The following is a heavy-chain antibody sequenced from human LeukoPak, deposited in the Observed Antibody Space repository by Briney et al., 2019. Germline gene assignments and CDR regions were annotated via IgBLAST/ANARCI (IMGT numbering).Heavy chain of an antibody. J-gene: IGHJ3*02. CDR1: GGPISSSSYY. Sequence: WGTLSLTCTVSGGPISSSSYYGGGIRQPPGKGLVWLGSFYYCGSTCRNPSLKSRVTISVDTAKNQFSLKLSSVTAADTAVYYCARHVSRWNYGDAFDIWGQGTMVTVSS. V-gene: IGHV4-39*01. CDR2: FYYCGST. CDR3: ARHVSRWNYGDAFDI. D-gene: IGHD1-7*01.